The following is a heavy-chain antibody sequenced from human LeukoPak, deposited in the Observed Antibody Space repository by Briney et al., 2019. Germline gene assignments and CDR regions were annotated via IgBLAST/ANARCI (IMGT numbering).Heavy chain of an antibody. Sequence: PSEALSLTCTVSGGSISSGSYYWRWLRQPAGTGLEWLGRIYTSGSTNYNPSLKSRVTISVDTSKNQFSLKLSSVTAADTAVYYCARGESAGYCSSTSCSHWFDPWGQGTLVTVSS. CDR1: GGSISSGSYY. V-gene: IGHV4-61*02. J-gene: IGHJ5*02. D-gene: IGHD2-2*01. CDR2: IYTSGST. CDR3: ARGESAGYCSSTSCSHWFDP.